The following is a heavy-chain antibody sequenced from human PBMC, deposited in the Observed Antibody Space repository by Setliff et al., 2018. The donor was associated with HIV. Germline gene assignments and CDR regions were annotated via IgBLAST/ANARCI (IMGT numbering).Heavy chain of an antibody. V-gene: IGHV3-74*01. Sequence: GESLKISCAASGFTFTDYWMHWVRQVPGQGLVWVSRINVDGSSISYADSVKGRFTISRDNAKNTLFLQMNSLRAEDTAVYYCARLPQDVRSSIDFWGQGTLVTVSA. CDR2: INVDGSSI. CDR1: GFTFTDYW. CDR3: ARLPQDVRSSIDF. D-gene: IGHD6-6*01. J-gene: IGHJ4*02.